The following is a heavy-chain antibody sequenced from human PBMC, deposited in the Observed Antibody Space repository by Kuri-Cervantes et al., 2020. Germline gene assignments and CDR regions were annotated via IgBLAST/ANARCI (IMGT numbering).Heavy chain of an antibody. CDR3: AKTSVAGTGGRYFDY. V-gene: IGHV3-9*01. CDR2: ISSNSATV. Sequence: GGSLRLSCAASGFIFHDYGMHWVRQAPGKGLEWVSGISSNSATVAYADSGKGRFTISRDNSKNTLYLQMNSLRAEDTAVYYCAKTSVAGTGGRYFDYWGQGTLVTVSS. CDR1: GFIFHDYG. D-gene: IGHD6-19*01. J-gene: IGHJ4*02.